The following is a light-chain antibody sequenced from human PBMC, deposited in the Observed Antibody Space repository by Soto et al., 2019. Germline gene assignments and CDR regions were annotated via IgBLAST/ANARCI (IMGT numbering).Light chain of an antibody. CDR2: GAS. CDR1: QRMDNC. CDR3: QQRYKTSLSS. J-gene: IGKJ2*01. V-gene: IGKV1-39*01. Sequence: DIQMTQSPSFLSASVGDRVTITCRARQRMDNCLNWSQQKPGKAPKLLIYGASSLQSGVPSRFSGSGSATDFTLTTTSLQPEDSATYHCQQRYKTSLSSFGQGTKVELK.